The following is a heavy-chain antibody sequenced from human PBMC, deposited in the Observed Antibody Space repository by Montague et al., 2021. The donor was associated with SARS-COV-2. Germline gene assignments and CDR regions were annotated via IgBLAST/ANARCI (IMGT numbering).Heavy chain of an antibody. D-gene: IGHD2-8*01. J-gene: IGHJ5*02. Sequence: CAISGDSVSSNSAAWNWIRQSPSRGLEWLGRTYNRSKWYNDYAVSVKSRITINPDTSKNQFSLQLNSVTPEDTAVYYCARDDPYCTNGVCYTGNWFDPWGQGTLVTVSS. V-gene: IGHV6-1*01. CDR3: ARDDPYCTNGVCYTGNWFDP. CDR1: GDSVSSNSAA. CDR2: TYNRSKWYN.